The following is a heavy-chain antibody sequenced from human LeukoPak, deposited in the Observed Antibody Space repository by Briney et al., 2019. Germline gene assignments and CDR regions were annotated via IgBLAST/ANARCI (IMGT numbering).Heavy chain of an antibody. D-gene: IGHD3-22*01. CDR1: GGSISSGDYY. V-gene: IGHV4-30-4*01. CDR2: IYYSGST. J-gene: IGHJ6*02. Sequence: PSQTLSLTCTVSGGSISSGDYYWSWIRQPPGKGQEWIGYIYYSGSTYYNPSLKSRVTISVDTSKNQFSLKLSSVTAADAAVYYCARDFSVVVVPGRDYYYYGMDVWGQGTTVTVSS. CDR3: ARDFSVVVVPGRDYYYYGMDV.